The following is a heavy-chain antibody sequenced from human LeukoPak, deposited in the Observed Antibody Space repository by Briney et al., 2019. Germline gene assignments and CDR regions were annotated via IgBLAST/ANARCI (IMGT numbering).Heavy chain of an antibody. CDR2: IYYSGST. J-gene: IGHJ6*02. Sequence: SETLSLTCTVSGGSISSGGYNWSWIRQHPGKGLEWIGYIYYSGSTYYNPSLKSRVTISVDTSKNQFSLKLSSVTAADTAVYYCARDYGDYGMDVWGQGTTVTVSS. CDR1: GGSISSGGYN. CDR3: ARDYGDYGMDV. D-gene: IGHD4-17*01. V-gene: IGHV4-31*03.